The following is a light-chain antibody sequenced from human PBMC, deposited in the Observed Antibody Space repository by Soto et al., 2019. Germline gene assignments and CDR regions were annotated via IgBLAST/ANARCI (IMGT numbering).Light chain of an antibody. CDR2: GAS. V-gene: IGKV3-11*01. J-gene: IGKJ4*01. Sequence: EIVLTQSPGTLSLSPGERATLSCRASQSVSNNYLAWYQQKPGQAPRLLIYGASNRATDIPARFSGSGSGTDFTLTISSLEPEDFAVYYCQQRSNWPRLTFGGGTKVDIK. CDR1: QSVSNNY. CDR3: QQRSNWPRLT.